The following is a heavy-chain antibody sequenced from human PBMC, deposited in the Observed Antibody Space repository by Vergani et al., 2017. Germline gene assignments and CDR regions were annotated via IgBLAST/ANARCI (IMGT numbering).Heavy chain of an antibody. D-gene: IGHD1-1*01. CDR3: GKGSYNYN. CDR2: ITHTGDST. CDR1: GFTFSSHA. J-gene: IGHJ4*02. Sequence: EVQLLQSEGAVVQPGGSLRLSCVASGFTFSSHAMSWVRQGHGQVLEWVSSITHTGDSTHYADSVKGRFTISRDNSKNTLYLQMNSLGVEDTAVYYCGKGSYNYNWGQGTRSTVSS. V-gene: IGHV3-23*01.